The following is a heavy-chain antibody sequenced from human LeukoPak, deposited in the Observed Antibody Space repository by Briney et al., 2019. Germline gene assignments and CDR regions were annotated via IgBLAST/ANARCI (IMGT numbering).Heavy chain of an antibody. CDR1: GFTFSSYG. V-gene: IGHV3-30*18. CDR2: ISYDGSNK. J-gene: IGHJ4*02. CDR3: AKARAFDY. Sequence: GGSLRLSCAASGFTFSSYGMHWVRQAPGKGLEWVAVISYDGSNKYYADSVKGRFTISRDNSKNTLYLQMNSLRAEDTAVYYCAKARAFDYWAREPWSPSPQ.